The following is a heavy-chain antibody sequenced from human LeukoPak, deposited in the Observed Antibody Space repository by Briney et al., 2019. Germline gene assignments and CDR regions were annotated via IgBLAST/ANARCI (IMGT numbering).Heavy chain of an antibody. V-gene: IGHV4-59*08. CDR3: ARHCEGRAARAGGKRGYYYYVDV. J-gene: IGHJ6*03. CDR2: IYYSGST. CDR1: GGSLTGFY. D-gene: IGHD6-6*01. Sequence: SETLSLTCTVSGGSLTGFYWSWIRQPPGKGLEWIGYIYYSGSTNYNPSLKSRVTISVDTSKNQFSLKLSSVTAADTAVYYCARHCEGRAARAGGKRGYYYYVDVWGKGTTVTVSS.